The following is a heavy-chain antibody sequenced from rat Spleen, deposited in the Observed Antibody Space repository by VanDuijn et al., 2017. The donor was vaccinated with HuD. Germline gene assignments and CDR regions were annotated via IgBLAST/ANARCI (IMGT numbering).Heavy chain of an antibody. Sequence: EVQLVESGGGLVQSGRSLKLSCIASGFTFNNYWMTWVRQAPTKGLEWVASIRTGGGDTYYRDSVRGRFTLSRDNAKSTLYLQMDSLRSEDTATYYCARQGYSGEDYYVMDAWGQGASVTVSS. D-gene: IGHD1-1*01. CDR3: ARQGYSGEDYYVMDA. V-gene: IGHV5-25*01. CDR1: GFTFNNYW. CDR2: IRTGGGDT. J-gene: IGHJ4*01.